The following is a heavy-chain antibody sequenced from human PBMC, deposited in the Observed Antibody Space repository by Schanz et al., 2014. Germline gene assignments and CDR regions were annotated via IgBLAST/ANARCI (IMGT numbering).Heavy chain of an antibody. CDR1: GYTFTFTTYG. CDR2: INTYNGNT. CDR3: ARDRGHFEQLALEWYYVMDV. J-gene: IGHJ6*02. D-gene: IGHD3-3*01. V-gene: IGHV1-18*01. Sequence: QVQLVQSGAEVKKPGASVKVSCKASGYTFTFTTYGISWVRQVPGQGLEWMGWINTYNGNTNYAQKFQGRVVMTTDTSTSTTYMEMRSLRSDDTAVYYCARDRGHFEQLALEWYYVMDVWGQGTTVTVSS.